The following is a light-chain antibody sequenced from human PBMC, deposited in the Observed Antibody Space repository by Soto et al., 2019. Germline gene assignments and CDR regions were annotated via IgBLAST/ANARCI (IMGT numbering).Light chain of an antibody. CDR2: GAS. V-gene: IGKV3-15*01. CDR3: QQYNNWPPYT. Sequence: EIVMTQSPAPLSVSPGERATLYCKASQRISSNLAWYQQKPAQPPRLLSYGASTRATGIPDRFSGSGSGTEVSHTISGLQSEDFALYYCQQYNNWPPYTFGQGTKLEIK. J-gene: IGKJ2*01. CDR1: QRISSN.